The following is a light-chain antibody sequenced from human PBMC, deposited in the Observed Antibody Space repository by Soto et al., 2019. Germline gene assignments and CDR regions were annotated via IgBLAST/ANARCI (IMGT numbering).Light chain of an antibody. J-gene: IGKJ3*01. CDR1: QSISIY. CDR2: SPS. V-gene: IGKV1-39*01. CDR3: QQSYSAPQFT. Sequence: DIPMTQSPASLSASVGDSVTITCRTSQSISIYLNWYQKKLWRAPQLLIYSPSNLQRGGPARFSGSASGTDFALTINRLQPEDFGTYYCQQSYSAPQFTFGPWTKVEIK.